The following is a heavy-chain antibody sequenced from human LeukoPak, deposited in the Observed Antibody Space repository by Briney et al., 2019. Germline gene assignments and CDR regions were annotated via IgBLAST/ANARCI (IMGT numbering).Heavy chain of an antibody. Sequence: ASVKVSCKASGYTFTSYGISWVRQAPGQGLEWMGWINTNTGNPTYAQGFTGRFVFSLDTSVSTAYLQISSLKAEDTAVYYCARADQLLEDYFDYWGQGTLVTVSS. CDR2: INTNTGNP. V-gene: IGHV7-4-1*02. D-gene: IGHD2-2*01. CDR1: GYTFTSYG. J-gene: IGHJ4*02. CDR3: ARADQLLEDYFDY.